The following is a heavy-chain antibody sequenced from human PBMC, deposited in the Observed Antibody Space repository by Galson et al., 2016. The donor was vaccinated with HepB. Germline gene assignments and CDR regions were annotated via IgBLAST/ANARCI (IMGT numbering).Heavy chain of an antibody. CDR2: ISSASSTM. CDR3: AREKTATIDY. V-gene: IGHV3-48*02. CDR1: GFTFDDYT. D-gene: IGHD5-18*01. J-gene: IGHJ4*02. Sequence: SLRLSCAASGFTFDDYTMHWVRQAPGKGLEWVSYISSASSTMYYADSVKGRFTISRDNAKSSLYLQMNSLRDENTAVYYCAREKTATIDYWGQGTLVTVSS.